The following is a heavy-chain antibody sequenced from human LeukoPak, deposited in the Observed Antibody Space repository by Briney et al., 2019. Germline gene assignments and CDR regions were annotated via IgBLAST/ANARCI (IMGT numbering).Heavy chain of an antibody. CDR2: ISSSGSTI. D-gene: IGHD1-26*01. Sequence: PGGSLRLSCAASGFTFSTYAMTWVRQAPGKGLEWVSYISSSGSTIYYADSVKGRFTISRDHAKNSLYLQMNSLRAEDTAVYYCARDLGGSYSSENWFDPWGQGTLVTVSS. V-gene: IGHV3-48*04. CDR1: GFTFSTYA. J-gene: IGHJ5*02. CDR3: ARDLGGSYSSENWFDP.